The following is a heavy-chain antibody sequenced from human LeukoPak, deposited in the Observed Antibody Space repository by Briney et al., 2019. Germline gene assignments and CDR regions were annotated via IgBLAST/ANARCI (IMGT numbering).Heavy chain of an antibody. Sequence: SVKVSCKASGGTFSSYAISWVRQAPGHGLEWMGRFIPIFGTANYAQKFQGSVAITTDGSTSTAYMELSSLRSEDAAVYYCAREGYYDSSGPANYWGQGTLVTVSS. V-gene: IGHV1-69*05. D-gene: IGHD3-22*01. J-gene: IGHJ4*02. CDR1: GGTFSSYA. CDR2: FIPIFGTA. CDR3: AREGYYDSSGPANY.